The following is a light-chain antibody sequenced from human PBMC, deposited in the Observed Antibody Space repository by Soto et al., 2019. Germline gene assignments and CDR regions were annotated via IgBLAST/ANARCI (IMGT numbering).Light chain of an antibody. J-gene: IGKJ4*01. CDR1: QSVGSS. V-gene: IGKV3-11*01. CDR3: QQRYNWPLT. CDR2: GAS. Sequence: EIVLTQSPATLSLSPGERATLSCRASQSVGSSLAWYQHRPGQAPRLLIYGASNGATGITARFSGTGSGTDFTLTISSLEPEDFAVYYCQQRYNWPLTFGGGTKVEIK.